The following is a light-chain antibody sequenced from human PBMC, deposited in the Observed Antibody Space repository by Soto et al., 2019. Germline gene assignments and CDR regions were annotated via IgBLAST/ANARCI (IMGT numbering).Light chain of an antibody. Sequence: ETVVTQSPGTLSLSPGEGATLSCRASQSVDNNYLAWYQQKPGQAPRLLIHGTSNRASGIPDRFSGSGSGTDFTLTISRLEPEDFATYYCQQLITYPQTFGQGTKVEIK. J-gene: IGKJ1*01. CDR2: GTS. CDR1: QSVDNNY. CDR3: QQLITYPQT. V-gene: IGKV3-20*01.